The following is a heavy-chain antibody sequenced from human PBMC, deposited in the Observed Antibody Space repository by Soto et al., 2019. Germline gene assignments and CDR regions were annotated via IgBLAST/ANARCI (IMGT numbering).Heavy chain of an antibody. Sequence: VRQAPGPGLEWIGWINPNSGGTNYAQKFQCRVTMTRDTSISTAYMELSRLRSDDTAVYYCARVRGSSSNYGMDVWGQGTTV. CDR3: ARVRGSSSNYGMDV. J-gene: IGHJ6*02. CDR2: INPNSGGT. D-gene: IGHD6-13*01. V-gene: IGHV1-2*02.